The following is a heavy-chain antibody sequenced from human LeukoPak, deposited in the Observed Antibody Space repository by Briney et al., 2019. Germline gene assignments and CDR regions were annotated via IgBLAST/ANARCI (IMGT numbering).Heavy chain of an antibody. CDR2: IIPIFGTA. Sequence: ASVKVSCKASGGTFSSYAISWVRQAPGQGLEWMGGIIPIFGTANYAQKFQGRVTITADESTSIAYMELSSLRSEDTAVYYCTRYDATVTRGFDYWGQGTLVTVSS. CDR1: GGTFSSYA. D-gene: IGHD4-17*01. V-gene: IGHV1-69*13. CDR3: TRYDATVTRGFDY. J-gene: IGHJ4*02.